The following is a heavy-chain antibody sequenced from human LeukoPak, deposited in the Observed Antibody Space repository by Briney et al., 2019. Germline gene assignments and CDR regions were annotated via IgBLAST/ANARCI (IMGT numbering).Heavy chain of an antibody. CDR2: INHSGST. V-gene: IGHV4-34*01. D-gene: IGHD5-12*01. Sequence: PSETLSLTCAVYGGSFSGYYWSWIRQPPGKGLEWIGEINHSGSTNYNPSLKSRVTISVDTSKNQFSLKLSSVTAADTAVYYCASSRYGGYQPFDYWGQGTLVTVSS. CDR1: GGSFSGYY. CDR3: ASSRYGGYQPFDY. J-gene: IGHJ4*02.